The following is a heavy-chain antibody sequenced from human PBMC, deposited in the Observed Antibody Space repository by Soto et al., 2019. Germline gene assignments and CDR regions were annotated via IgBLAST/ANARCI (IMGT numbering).Heavy chain of an antibody. J-gene: IGHJ4*02. V-gene: IGHV1-69*08. CDR3: ARDSPIGSTFSVYEAIDY. CDR2: IIPLLDIT. D-gene: IGHD5-12*01. CDR1: GGTFSNDI. Sequence: QVQLVQSGAEVKKPGSSVKVSCKTSGGTFSNDIFTWVRQAPGQGLEWMGRIIPLLDITNYAQKFQGRVTVTADTSTSTAYMELNSLRSEDTAVYYCARDSPIGSTFSVYEAIDYWGQGTLVTVSS.